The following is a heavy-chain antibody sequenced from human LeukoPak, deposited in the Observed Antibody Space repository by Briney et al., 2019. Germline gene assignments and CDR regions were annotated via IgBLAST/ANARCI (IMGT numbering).Heavy chain of an antibody. D-gene: IGHD4-17*01. CDR3: ARAPPGDYGDY. J-gene: IGHJ4*02. Sequence: GASVKVSCKASGYTFTSYYMHWVRQAPGQGLEWMGIINPSGGSTSYAQKSQGRVTITRDTYQSPVYMAMSRLRSEGPAVYYCARAPPGDYGDYWGEGTLVTVPS. CDR1: GYTFTSYY. V-gene: IGHV1-46*01. CDR2: INPSGGST.